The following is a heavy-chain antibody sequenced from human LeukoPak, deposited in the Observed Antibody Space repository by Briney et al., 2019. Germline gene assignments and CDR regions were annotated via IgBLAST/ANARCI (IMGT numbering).Heavy chain of an antibody. V-gene: IGHV4-59*12. CDR3: AKSNGYGLIDI. Sequence: KPSETLSLTCTVSGASISNYSWSWIRQPPGKGLEWIGYIYYSGSTNYNPSLKSRATISVDTSKNQFSLKLNSVTAADTAVYYCAKSNGYGLIDIWGQGTMVTVSS. CDR1: GASISNYS. CDR2: IYYSGST. D-gene: IGHD3-22*01. J-gene: IGHJ3*02.